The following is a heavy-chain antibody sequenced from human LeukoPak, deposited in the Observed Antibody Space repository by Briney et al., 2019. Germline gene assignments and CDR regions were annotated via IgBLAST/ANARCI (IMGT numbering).Heavy chain of an antibody. Sequence: GGSLRLSXAASGFTFSTYAMSWVRQAPGKGQELVSSITSSGHDTYYRDSVKGRFTISRDNSENTLYLQMNSLRPEDTAMYYCAKDSRETLAGTEDYWGRGTLVTVSS. CDR2: ITSSGHDT. J-gene: IGHJ4*02. D-gene: IGHD6-19*01. V-gene: IGHV3-23*01. CDR1: GFTFSTYA. CDR3: AKDSRETLAGTEDY.